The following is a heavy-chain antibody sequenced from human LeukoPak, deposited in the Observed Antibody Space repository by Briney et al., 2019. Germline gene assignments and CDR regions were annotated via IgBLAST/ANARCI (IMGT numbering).Heavy chain of an antibody. CDR1: GGSISGYY. Sequence: PSETLSLTCSVSGGSISGYYWTWVRQPPGKGLEWIGQIHYSGRADYNPSLKSRITMSVDTSRNQISLKLSSVTAADTAVYYCARKLVAGPFDYWGQGTLVTVSS. J-gene: IGHJ4*02. D-gene: IGHD6-19*01. CDR2: IHYSGRA. CDR3: ARKLVAGPFDY. V-gene: IGHV4-59*12.